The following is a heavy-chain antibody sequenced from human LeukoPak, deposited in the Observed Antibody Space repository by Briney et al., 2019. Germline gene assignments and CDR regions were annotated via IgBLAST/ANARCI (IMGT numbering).Heavy chain of an antibody. CDR2: ISGSGDST. V-gene: IGHV3-23*01. CDR3: ARGTAWYSSSWYFDF. J-gene: IGHJ4*02. Sequence: GGSLRLSCAASGFTFRNYDMSWVRQAPGRGLEWVSAISGSGDSTSYADSVKGRFTISRDNSKNTFYPYMNSLRAEDTAIYYCARGTAWYSSSWYFDFWGQGTLVTVSS. D-gene: IGHD6-13*01. CDR1: GFTFRNYD.